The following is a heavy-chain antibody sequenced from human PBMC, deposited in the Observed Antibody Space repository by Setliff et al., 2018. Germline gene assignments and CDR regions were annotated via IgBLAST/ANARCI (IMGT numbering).Heavy chain of an antibody. CDR1: GESFSNNY. CDR3: ARTHCTTTSCFYFHY. CDR2: SNHGGST. V-gene: IGHV4-34*01. Sequence: SETLSLTCSVYGESFSNNYWSWIRQSPGRGLEWIGESNHGGSTSYNPSLKSRVAISVDTSKNQFSLKLTSVTAADTAVYYCARTHCTTTSCFYFHYWGQGTVVTVS. D-gene: IGHD2-2*01. J-gene: IGHJ4*02.